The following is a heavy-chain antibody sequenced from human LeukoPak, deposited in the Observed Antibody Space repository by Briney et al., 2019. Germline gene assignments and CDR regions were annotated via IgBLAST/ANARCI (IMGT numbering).Heavy chain of an antibody. CDR1: GGSISGDY. J-gene: IGHJ4*02. V-gene: IGHV4-59*01. CDR3: AREDYYGSGSYVR. D-gene: IGHD3-10*01. CDR2: IYYSGST. Sequence: SETLSLTCTVSGGSISGDYWSWIRQPPGKGLEWIGYIYYSGSTNYNPSLKSRVTISVDTSKNQFSLKLSSVTAADTAVYYCAREDYYGSGSYVRWGQGTLVTVSS.